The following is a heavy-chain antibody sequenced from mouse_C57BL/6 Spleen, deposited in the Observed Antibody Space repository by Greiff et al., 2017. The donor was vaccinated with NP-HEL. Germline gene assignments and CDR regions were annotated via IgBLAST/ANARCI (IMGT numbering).Heavy chain of an antibody. CDR2: LIPSNGGT. J-gene: IGHJ2*01. Sequence: VQLQQPGTELVKPCASVTLSCSASGYTFTSYCMHWLKQRPGQGLEWIGNLIPSNGGTNYNEKFKSKTTLTVDKSSSTAYIQLSSQTAEDAAVYYCERATYYGSFDDWGKGTTLTVSS. CDR3: ERATYYGSFDD. D-gene: IGHD1-1*01. CDR1: GYTFTSYC. V-gene: IGHV1-53*01.